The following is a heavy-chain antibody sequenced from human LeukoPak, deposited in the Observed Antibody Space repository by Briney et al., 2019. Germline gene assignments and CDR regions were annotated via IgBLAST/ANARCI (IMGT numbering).Heavy chain of an antibody. Sequence: SETLSLTCAVYGGSFSGYYWSWIRQPPGKGLEWIGEINHSGSTSYNPSLKSRVTISVDTSKNQFSLKLSSVTAADTAVYYCARGRVRCSSTSCYPSRYYYYGMDVWGQGTTVTVSS. J-gene: IGHJ6*02. CDR3: ARGRVRCSSTSCYPSRYYYYGMDV. V-gene: IGHV4-34*01. CDR2: INHSGST. CDR1: GGSFSGYY. D-gene: IGHD2-2*01.